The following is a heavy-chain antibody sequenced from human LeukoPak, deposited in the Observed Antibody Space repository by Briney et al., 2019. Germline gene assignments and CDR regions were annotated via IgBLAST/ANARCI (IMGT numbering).Heavy chain of an antibody. J-gene: IGHJ4*02. V-gene: IGHV4-34*01. D-gene: IGHD2-21*02. CDR1: GFTFSSYG. CDR3: ARHVDGGSKVTTFDY. CDR2: INHSGST. Sequence: LRLSCAASGFTFSSYGMHWVRQPPGKGLEWIGEINHSGSTNYNPSLKSRVTISVDTSKNQFSLKLSSVTAADTAVYYCARHVDGGSKVTTFDYWGQGTLVTVSS.